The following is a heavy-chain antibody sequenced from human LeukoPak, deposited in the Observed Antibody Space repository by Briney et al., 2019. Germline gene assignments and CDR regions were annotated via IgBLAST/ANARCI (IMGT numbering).Heavy chain of an antibody. D-gene: IGHD6-13*01. CDR1: GDSVSSNSAA. CDR3: ARDRAPYSSSRRVGDAFDI. CDR2: TYYRSKWYN. Sequence: SQTLSLTCAISGDSVSSNSAAWNWIRQSPSRGLEGLGRTYYRSKWYNDYAVSVKSRITISPDTSKNQFSLQLNSVTPEDTAVYYCARDRAPYSSSRRVGDAFDIWGQGTMVTVSS. V-gene: IGHV6-1*01. J-gene: IGHJ3*02.